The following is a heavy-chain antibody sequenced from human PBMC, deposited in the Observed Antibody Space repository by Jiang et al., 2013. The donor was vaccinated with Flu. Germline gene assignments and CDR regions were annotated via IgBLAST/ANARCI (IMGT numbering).Heavy chain of an antibody. CDR3: ARDQYYDFWSGYYTYYYYGMDV. J-gene: IGHJ6*02. CDR2: INPSGGST. CDR1: GYTFTSYY. V-gene: IGHV1-46*01. Sequence: VQLVESGAEVKKPGASVKVSCKASGYTFTSYYMHWVRQAPGQGLEWMGIINPSGGSTSYAQKFQGRVTMTRDTSTSTVYMELSSLRSEDTAVYYCARDQYYDFWSGYYTYYYYGMDVWGQGTTVTVSS. D-gene: IGHD3-3*01.